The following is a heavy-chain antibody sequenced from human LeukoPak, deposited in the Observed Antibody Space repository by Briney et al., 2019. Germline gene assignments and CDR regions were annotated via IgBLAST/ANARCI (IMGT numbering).Heavy chain of an antibody. V-gene: IGHV3-7*03. CDR3: ARNNGMDV. J-gene: IGHJ6*02. CDR1: GFALSSRW. Sequence: GGSLRLSCAASGFALSSRWMTWVRQVPGRGPEWVANVNRDGSETYYLDSVKGRFTISKDNAKNSLYLQMNSLKAEDTALYHCARNNGMDVWGQGTTVIVSS. CDR2: VNRDGSET.